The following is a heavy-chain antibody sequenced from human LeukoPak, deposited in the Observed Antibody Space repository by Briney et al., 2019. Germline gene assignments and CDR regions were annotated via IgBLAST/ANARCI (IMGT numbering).Heavy chain of an antibody. Sequence: GGSLRLSCEASGFTFSSYAMSWVRQAPGKGLEWVSAISGSGGTTYYADSVKGRFIISRDNSKNTLYLQMNSLRAEDTAVYYCAKVGARGYYYYGMDVWGQGTTVTVSS. D-gene: IGHD1-26*01. CDR1: GFTFSSYA. J-gene: IGHJ6*02. V-gene: IGHV3-23*01. CDR2: ISGSGGTT. CDR3: AKVGARGYYYYGMDV.